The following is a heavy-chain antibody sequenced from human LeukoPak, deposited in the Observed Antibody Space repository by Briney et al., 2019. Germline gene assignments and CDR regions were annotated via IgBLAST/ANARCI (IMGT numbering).Heavy chain of an antibody. CDR3: ARDRRAFEGYGMDV. CDR2: ISSSSSYI. V-gene: IGHV3-21*01. J-gene: IGHJ6*02. CDR1: GFTFSSYS. Sequence: AGGSLRLSCAASGFTFSSYSMNWVRQAQGKGLEWVSSISSSSSYIYYADSVKGRFTISRDNAKNSLYLQMNSLRAEDTAVYYCARDRRAFEGYGMDVWGQGTTVTVSS. D-gene: IGHD2/OR15-2a*01.